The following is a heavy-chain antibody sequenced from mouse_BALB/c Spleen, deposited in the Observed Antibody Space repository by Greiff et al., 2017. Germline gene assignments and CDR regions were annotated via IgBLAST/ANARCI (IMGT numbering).Heavy chain of an antibody. CDR1: GFNITDYY. CDR3: ARSRDDFDY. J-gene: IGHJ2*01. Sequence: EVQLQQSGAELVRPGALVKLSCKASGFNITDYYMHWVKQRPEQGLEWIGWIDPENGNTIYDPKFQGKASITADTSSNTAYLQLSSLTSEDTAVYYCARSRDDFDYWGQGTTLTVSS. V-gene: IGHV14-1*02. D-gene: IGHD3-3*01. CDR2: IDPENGNT.